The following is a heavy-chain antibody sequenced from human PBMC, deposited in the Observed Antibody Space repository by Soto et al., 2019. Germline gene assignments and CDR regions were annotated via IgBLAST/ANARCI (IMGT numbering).Heavy chain of an antibody. J-gene: IGHJ5*02. D-gene: IGHD2-2*01. CDR1: GGSISSSSYY. CDR2: IYYSGST. V-gene: IGHV4-39*01. Sequence: QLQLQESGPGLVKPSETLSLTCTVSGGSISSSSYYWGWIRQPPGKGLEWIGSIYYSGSTYYNPSIKSRVTISVDTSKNQFSLKLSSVTAEDTAVYYCASHLVPSCCNWFDPWGQGTLVTVSS. CDR3: ASHLVPSCCNWFDP.